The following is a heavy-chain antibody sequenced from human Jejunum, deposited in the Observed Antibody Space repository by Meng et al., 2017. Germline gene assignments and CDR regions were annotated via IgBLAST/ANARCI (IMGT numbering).Heavy chain of an antibody. CDR1: GGSITSGDYS. V-gene: IGHV4-30-2*01. J-gene: IGHJ4*02. CDR3: ARGLAYAVDH. D-gene: IGHD3-22*01. CDR2: IYRSGST. Sequence: LQLQASGSGLVKPSPPLSLTCAVSGGSITSGDYSGGGIRQPPGKGLEWIGYIYRSGSTYYNPALKSRVTISIDKSKNQFSLKLTAVTAADTAVYYCARGLAYAVDHWGQGTLVTVSS.